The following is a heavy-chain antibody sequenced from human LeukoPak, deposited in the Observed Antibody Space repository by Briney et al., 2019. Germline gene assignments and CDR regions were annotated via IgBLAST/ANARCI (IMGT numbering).Heavy chain of an antibody. CDR1: GFTFSSYG. J-gene: IGHJ5*02. Sequence: GGSLRLSCAASGFTFSSYGIHWVRQAPGKGLEWVAFISYDGSDKSYADSVMGRFTISRDNSKNMLYLQMSSLRAEDTAVFYCARDVTISGNNWFEPWGQGTLVTVSS. CDR2: ISYDGSDK. V-gene: IGHV3-33*01. CDR3: ARDVTISGNNWFEP. D-gene: IGHD5-24*01.